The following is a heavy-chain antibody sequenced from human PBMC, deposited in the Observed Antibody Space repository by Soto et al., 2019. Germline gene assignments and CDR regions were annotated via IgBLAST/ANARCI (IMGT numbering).Heavy chain of an antibody. CDR2: IKTSLNSI. V-gene: IGHV3-48*02. CDR1: GFTFSTYS. J-gene: IGHJ4*02. CDR3: ATDKNFALDN. Sequence: GGSLRLSCAASGFTFSTYSMNWVRQAPGKGLEWVSYIKTSLNSILYADSVKGRFTISTDNAKNSLYLQMNSLRDEDTAVYYCATDKNFALDNWGQGTLVTVSS.